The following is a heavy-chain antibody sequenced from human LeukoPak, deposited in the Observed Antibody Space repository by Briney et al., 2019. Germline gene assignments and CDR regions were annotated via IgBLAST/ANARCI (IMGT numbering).Heavy chain of an antibody. CDR2: ISYDGSNK. CDR3: ARVVGEQDYGDYIVDY. J-gene: IGHJ4*02. D-gene: IGHD4-17*01. Sequence: GGSLRLSCAASGFTFSSYAMHWVRQAPGKGLEWVAVISYDGSNKYYADSVEGRFTISRDNSKNTLYLQMNSLRAEDTAVYYCARVVGEQDYGDYIVDYWGQGTLVTVSS. V-gene: IGHV3-30*01. CDR1: GFTFSSYA.